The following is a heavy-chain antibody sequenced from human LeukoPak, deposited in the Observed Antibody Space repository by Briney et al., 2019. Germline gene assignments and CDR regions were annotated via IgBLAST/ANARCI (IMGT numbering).Heavy chain of an antibody. J-gene: IGHJ5*02. D-gene: IGHD3-10*01. CDR3: ARAGGLFSWFDP. Sequence: ASVEVSCKASGYTFTGYYMHWVRQAPGQGLEWMGWINPNSGGTNYAQKFQGRVTMTRDTSISTAYMELSRLRSDDTAVYYCARAGGLFSWFDPWGQGTLVTVSS. CDR1: GYTFTGYY. CDR2: INPNSGGT. V-gene: IGHV1-2*02.